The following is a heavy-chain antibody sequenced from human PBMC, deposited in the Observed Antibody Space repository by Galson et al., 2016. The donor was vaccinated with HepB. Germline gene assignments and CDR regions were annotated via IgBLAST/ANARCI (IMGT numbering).Heavy chain of an antibody. Sequence: SVKVSCKASGYTFTRCDINWVRQATGQGLEWLGWMNPDSGRTGSAQKFQGRVTMTRDTSISTAYLELSSLTSEDTGVYFCARGRDYGDSPFDDWGQGTRVAVSS. CDR2: MNPDSGRT. D-gene: IGHD4-17*01. J-gene: IGHJ4*02. CDR3: ARGRDYGDSPFDD. V-gene: IGHV1-8*01. CDR1: GYTFTRCD.